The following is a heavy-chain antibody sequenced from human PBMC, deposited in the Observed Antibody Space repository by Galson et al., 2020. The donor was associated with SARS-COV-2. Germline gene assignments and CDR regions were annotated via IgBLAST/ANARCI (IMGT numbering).Heavy chain of an antibody. J-gene: IGHJ4*02. CDR1: GDSINSGGYS. Sequence: SETLSLTCDVSGDSINSGGYSWNWIRQPPGKGLEWIGYIYQSGSTYYNPSLKSRAIISVDTSKNQFSPNLSSVTAADTAVYYCARADYGDYPEYWGQGTLVTVSA. D-gene: IGHD4-17*01. CDR2: IYQSGST. V-gene: IGHV4-30-2*01. CDR3: ARADYGDYPEY.